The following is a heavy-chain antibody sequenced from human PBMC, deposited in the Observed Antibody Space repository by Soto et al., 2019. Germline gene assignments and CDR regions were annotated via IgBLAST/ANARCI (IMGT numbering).Heavy chain of an antibody. J-gene: IGHJ5*02. CDR1: GFTFSSYA. V-gene: IGHV3-30*03. CDR3: ARDVSLVFDP. D-gene: IGHD2-8*02. CDR2: ISFDGRNT. Sequence: GGSLRLSCAASGFTFSSYAMSWVRQAPGKGLEWVVAISFDGRNTYYADSVKGRFTISRDNSKNTLYLQMTSLRVEDTAVYYCARDVSLVFDPWGQGTLVTVSS.